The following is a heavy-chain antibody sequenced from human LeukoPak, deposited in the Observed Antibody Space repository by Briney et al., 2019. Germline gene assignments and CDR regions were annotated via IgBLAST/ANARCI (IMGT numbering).Heavy chain of an antibody. Sequence: SETLSLTCTISGGSISSSSYYWGWIRQPPGKGLEWIGSIHYSGITYYNPSLKSRVTISVDTSKNQLSLKLSSVTAADTAVYYCAKNSGDYPLDYWGQGTLVTVSS. D-gene: IGHD1-26*01. CDR3: AKNSGDYPLDY. CDR2: IHYSGIT. CDR1: GGSISSSSYY. J-gene: IGHJ4*02. V-gene: IGHV4-39*01.